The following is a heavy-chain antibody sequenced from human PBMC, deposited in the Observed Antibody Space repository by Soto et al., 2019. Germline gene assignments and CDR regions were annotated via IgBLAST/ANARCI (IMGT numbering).Heavy chain of an antibody. V-gene: IGHV3-7*01. CDR1: GFTFSSYW. CDR3: AREVVVVVAAPFLYYYYYYMDV. CDR2: IKQDGSEK. D-gene: IGHD2-15*01. J-gene: IGHJ6*03. Sequence: EVQLVESGGGLVQPGGSLRLSCAASGFTFSSYWMSWVRQAPGKGLEWVANIKQDGSEKYYVDSVKGRFTISRDNDKNSLYLQMNSLRAEDTAVYYCAREVVVVVAAPFLYYYYYYMDVWGKGTTVTVSS.